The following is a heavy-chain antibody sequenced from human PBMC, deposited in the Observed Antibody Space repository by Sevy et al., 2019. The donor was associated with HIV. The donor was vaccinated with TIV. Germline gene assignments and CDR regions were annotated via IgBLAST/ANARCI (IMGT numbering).Heavy chain of an antibody. V-gene: IGHV5-51*01. J-gene: IGHJ4*02. CDR3: ATSRSGYFDSSGYYIY. CDR1: GYSFTSHW. D-gene: IGHD3-22*01. Sequence: GESLKISCEGSGYSFTSHWIGWVRHMPGKGLEWMGIIYPDDSETRYSPSFQGQVTFSADKSISTAYLQWSSLKASDTAMYYCATSRSGYFDSSGYYIYWGKGTMVTVSS. CDR2: IYPDDSET.